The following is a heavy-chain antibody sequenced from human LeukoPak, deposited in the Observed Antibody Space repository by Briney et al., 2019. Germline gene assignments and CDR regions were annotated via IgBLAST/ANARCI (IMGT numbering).Heavy chain of an antibody. CDR1: GFTFSSYS. CDR3: ARGKDYGLDH. D-gene: IGHD4/OR15-4a*01. V-gene: IGHV3-48*01. J-gene: IGHJ4*02. CDR2: ISSSSSTI. Sequence: GGSLRLSCAASGFTFSSYSMNWVRQAPGKGLEWVSYISSSSSTIYYADSVKGRFTISRDNSKNTLYFQMNSLRPEDTAVYFCARGKDYGLDHWGQGTLVTVSS.